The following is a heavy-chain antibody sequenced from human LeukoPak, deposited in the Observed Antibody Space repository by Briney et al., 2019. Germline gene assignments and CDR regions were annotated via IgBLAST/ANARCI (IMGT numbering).Heavy chain of an antibody. CDR1: GFTFSSYA. CDR3: ARVGEWEPTELDY. J-gene: IGHJ4*02. CDR2: ISYDGSNK. D-gene: IGHD1-26*01. V-gene: IGHV3-30*04. Sequence: GGSLRLSCAASGFTFSSYAMHWVRQAPGKGLEWVAIISYDGSNKYYADSVKGRFTISRDNSKNTLYLQMNSLRAEDTAVYYCARVGEWEPTELDYWGQGTLVTVSS.